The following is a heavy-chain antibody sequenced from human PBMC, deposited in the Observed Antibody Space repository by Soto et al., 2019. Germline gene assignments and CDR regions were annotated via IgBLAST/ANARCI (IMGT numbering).Heavy chain of an antibody. Sequence: ASVKVSCKASGYTFTTHAMHWVRQASGQRLEWMGWINAGNGATKYSQNFQDRLTITRDPSANTAFMELSSLRSEDTAVYYFARGSAAAGPYYFDYWAQGTPVTVSS. CDR2: INAGNGAT. J-gene: IGHJ4*02. CDR3: ARGSAAAGPYYFDY. D-gene: IGHD6-13*01. CDR1: GYTFTTHA. V-gene: IGHV1-3*01.